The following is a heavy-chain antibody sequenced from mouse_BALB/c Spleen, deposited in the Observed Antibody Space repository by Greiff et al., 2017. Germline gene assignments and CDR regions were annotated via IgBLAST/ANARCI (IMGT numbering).Heavy chain of an antibody. D-gene: IGHD1-1*01. V-gene: IGHV2-6-7*01. CDR3: AREGRFPYFDY. CDR1: GFSLTGYG. J-gene: IGHJ2*01. CDR2: IWGDGST. Sequence: QVQLKESGPGLVAPSQSLSITCTVSGFSLTGYGVNWVRQPPGKGLEWLGMIWGDGSTDYNSALKSRLSISKDNSKSQVFLKMNSLQTDDTARYYCAREGRFPYFDYWGQGTTLTVSS.